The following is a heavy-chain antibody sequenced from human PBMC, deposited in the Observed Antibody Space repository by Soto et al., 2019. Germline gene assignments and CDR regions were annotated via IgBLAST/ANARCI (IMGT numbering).Heavy chain of an antibody. J-gene: IGHJ6*02. Sequence: EVQLLESGGGLVQPGGSLRLSCAASGFTFTSYAMTWVPQAPGKGLEWVSPISGSGGATYYADSVKGRFTSSRDNSKNTLYLQMNSLRAEDTAVYYCAKNQVYDRTPMGYGMDVWGQGTTVTVSS. D-gene: IGHD3-22*01. CDR3: AKNQVYDRTPMGYGMDV. CDR2: ISGSGGAT. CDR1: GFTFTSYA. V-gene: IGHV3-23*01.